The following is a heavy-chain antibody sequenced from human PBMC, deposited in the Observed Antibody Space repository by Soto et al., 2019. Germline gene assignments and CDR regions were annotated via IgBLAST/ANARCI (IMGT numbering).Heavy chain of an antibody. Sequence: SPRPSRAASGFTLISYWMSRVRPAPGKGPEWVANIKQDGSEKDYVDSVKGRFTISRDNAKNSLYLQMNSLKAEDTAVYYCARDRYSYYDFWSGSLPYYYYGMDVWGQGTTVTVSS. D-gene: IGHD3-3*01. CDR3: ARDRYSYYDFWSGSLPYYYYGMDV. CDR1: GFTLISYW. CDR2: IKQDGSEK. V-gene: IGHV3-7*01. J-gene: IGHJ6*02.